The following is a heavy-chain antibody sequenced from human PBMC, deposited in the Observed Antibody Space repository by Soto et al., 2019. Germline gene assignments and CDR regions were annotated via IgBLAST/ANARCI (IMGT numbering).Heavy chain of an antibody. V-gene: IGHV3-23*01. Sequence: GGSLRLSCAASGFTFRNYAMSWVRQAPGKGLEWVSLISGATGSTYYADSVKGRFTVSRDNSKNTLYLQMNSLRAEDTALYYCARGGLYSSGPPSPEHDYWGHGTLVTVSS. D-gene: IGHD6-19*01. J-gene: IGHJ4*01. CDR2: ISGATGST. CDR1: GFTFRNYA. CDR3: ARGGLYSSGPPSPEHDY.